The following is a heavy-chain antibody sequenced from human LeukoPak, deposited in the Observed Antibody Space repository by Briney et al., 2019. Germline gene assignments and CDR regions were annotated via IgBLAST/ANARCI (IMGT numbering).Heavy chain of an antibody. D-gene: IGHD5-24*01. CDR2: IKQDGSEK. Sequence: GGSLRLSCAASGFTLSSYWMGWVRQAPGKGVEGVANIKQDGSEKYYVDSVKGRFTISRDNAKNSLYLQMNSLRAEDTAVYYCARSQLAAFDIWGQGTMVTVSS. CDR1: GFTLSSYW. V-gene: IGHV3-7*01. CDR3: ARSQLAAFDI. J-gene: IGHJ3*02.